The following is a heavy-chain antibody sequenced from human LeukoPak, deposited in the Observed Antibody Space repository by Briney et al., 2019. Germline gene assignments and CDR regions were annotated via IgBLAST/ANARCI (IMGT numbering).Heavy chain of an antibody. CDR1: GFTVSSNY. J-gene: IGHJ4*02. CDR2: IKSKADGGTT. CDR3: TTDYYYYESSRYKSFDY. V-gene: IGHV3-15*01. Sequence: GGSLRLSCAASGFTVSSNYMSWVRQAPGKGLEWVGHIKSKADGGTTDYAAPVKDRFTISRDDSKNTLYLQMNSLKTEDTAVYYCTTDYYYYESSRYKSFDYWGQGTLVTVSS. D-gene: IGHD3-22*01.